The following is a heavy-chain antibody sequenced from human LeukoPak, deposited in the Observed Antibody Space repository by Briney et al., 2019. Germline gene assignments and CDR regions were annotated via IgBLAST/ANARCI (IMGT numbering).Heavy chain of an antibody. CDR2: IYYSGST. Sequence: SETLSLTCTVSGGSISSYYWSWIRQPPGKGLEWTGYIYYSGSTNYNPSLKSRVTISVDTSKNQFSLKLSSVTAADTAVYYCARDDGLSFDYWGQGTLVTVSS. CDR3: ARDDGLSFDY. CDR1: GGSISSYY. J-gene: IGHJ4*02. D-gene: IGHD4-17*01. V-gene: IGHV4-59*01.